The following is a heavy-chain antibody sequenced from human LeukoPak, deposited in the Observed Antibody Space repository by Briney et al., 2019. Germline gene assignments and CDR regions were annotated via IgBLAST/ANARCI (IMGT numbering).Heavy chain of an antibody. D-gene: IGHD6-19*01. V-gene: IGHV3-74*01. J-gene: IGHJ6*02. CDR3: ARGMDSSGWNYYYGMDV. Sequence: GGSLRLSCAASGFTFSSYWMHWVRQAPGQGLVWVSRINSDGSSTSYADSVKGRFTISRDNAKNTLYLQMNSLRAEDTAVYYCARGMDSSGWNYYYGMDVWGQGTTVTVSS. CDR1: GFTFSSYW. CDR2: INSDGSST.